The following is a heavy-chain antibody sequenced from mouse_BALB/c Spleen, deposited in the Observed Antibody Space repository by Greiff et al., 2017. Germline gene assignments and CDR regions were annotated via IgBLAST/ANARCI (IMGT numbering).Heavy chain of an antibody. CDR1: GYTFTSYW. CDR2: IAPGSGST. V-gene: IGHV1S41*01. D-gene: IGHD3-3*01. J-gene: IGHJ4*01. CDR3: AREGWGAMDY. Sequence: DLVKPGASVKLSCKASGYTFTSYWINWIKQRPGQGLEWIGRIAPGSGSTYYNEMFKGKATLTVDTSSSTAYIQLSSLSSEDSAVYFCAREGWGAMDYWGQGTSVTSPQ.